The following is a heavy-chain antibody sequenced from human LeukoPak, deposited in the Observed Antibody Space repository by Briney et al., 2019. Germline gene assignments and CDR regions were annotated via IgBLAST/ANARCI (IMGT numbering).Heavy chain of an antibody. CDR2: TYYRSKWYN. J-gene: IGHJ4*02. CDR3: ARGGEGQYYDFWSGRLPLDY. V-gene: IGHV6-1*01. Sequence: SQTLSLTCAISGDSVSSNSAAWNWIRQSPSRGLEWLGRTYYRSKWYNDYAVSVKSRITINPDTSKNQFSLQLNSVTPEDTAVYYCARGGEGQYYDFWSGRLPLDYWGQGTLATVSS. CDR1: GDSVSSNSAA. D-gene: IGHD3-3*01.